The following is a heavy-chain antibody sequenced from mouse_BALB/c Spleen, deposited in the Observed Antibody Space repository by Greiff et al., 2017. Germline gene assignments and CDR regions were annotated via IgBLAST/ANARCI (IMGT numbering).Heavy chain of an antibody. J-gene: IGHJ2*01. D-gene: IGHD2-4*01. CDR2: INPYNGAT. CDR3: ARSGGMITFDY. Sequence: EVQLVESGPELVKPGASVKISCKASGYSFTGYYMHWVKQSHVKSLEWIGRINPYNGATSYNQNFKDKASLTVDKSSSTAYMELHSLTSEDSAVYYCARSGGMITFDYWGQGTTLTVSS. V-gene: IGHV1-31*01. CDR1: GYSFTGYY.